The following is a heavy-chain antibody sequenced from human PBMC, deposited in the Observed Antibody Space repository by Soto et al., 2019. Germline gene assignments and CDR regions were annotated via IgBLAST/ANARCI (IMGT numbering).Heavy chain of an antibody. CDR1: GFTFSNNA. J-gene: IGHJ4*02. V-gene: IGHV3-23*01. CDR2: ISGSGGST. Sequence: PGGSLRLSCAASGFTFSNNAMNWVRQAPGKGLEWVSAISGSGGSTYYADSVKGRFTISRDNSKNTLYLQMNSLRAEDTAVYYCAKEGSPKYSSGWVYFDYWGQGTLVTVSS. D-gene: IGHD6-19*01. CDR3: AKEGSPKYSSGWVYFDY.